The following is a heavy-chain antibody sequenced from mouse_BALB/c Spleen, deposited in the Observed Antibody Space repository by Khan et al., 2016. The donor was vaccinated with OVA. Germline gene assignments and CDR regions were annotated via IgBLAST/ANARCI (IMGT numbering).Heavy chain of an antibody. J-gene: IGHJ4*01. CDR2: ISNLAYSI. V-gene: IGHV5-15*02. Sequence: EVQLQESGGGLVQPGGSRKLSCAASGFTFSDYGMAWVRQAPGKGPEWIAVISNLAYSIYYADTVTGRFTISRENAKNTLYLEMSSLRSEDTAMYYCERYWAMEYWGQGTSGNGSS. D-gene: IGHD4-1*01. CDR1: GFTFSDYG. CDR3: ERYWAMEY.